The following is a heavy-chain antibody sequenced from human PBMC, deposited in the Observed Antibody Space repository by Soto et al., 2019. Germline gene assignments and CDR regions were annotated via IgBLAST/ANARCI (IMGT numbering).Heavy chain of an antibody. J-gene: IGHJ5*02. V-gene: IGHV2-5*02. CDR3: AHRSPYNSYWDVGWFDP. CDR1: GFSLTSSGVG. D-gene: IGHD1-20*01. CDR2: IYWDGDR. Sequence: QITLKESGPTLLEPTQTLTLTCSFSGFSLTSSGVGVGWLRQAPGKALECLGIIYWDGDRRYNPSLMQRLTNTNDTSNNQVVLTMTYMEPEDTATYYCAHRSPYNSYWDVGWFDPLGQGTLVTVS.